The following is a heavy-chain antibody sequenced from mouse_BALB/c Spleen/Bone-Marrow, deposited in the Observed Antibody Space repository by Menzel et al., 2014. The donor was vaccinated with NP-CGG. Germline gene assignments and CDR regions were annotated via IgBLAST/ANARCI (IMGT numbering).Heavy chain of an antibody. J-gene: IGHJ4*01. V-gene: IGHV2-4-1*01. CDR2: IWCGGRP. Sequence: QVPLQQSGPGLVQPSQSLAITCTVSGFSLTSYGVHWVRPSSGKGLEWLGVIWCGGRPDYNAAFISRLSVSKGNSKRQVFFKMNSQQADDSAIYYCARRDAMDYWGQGTSVTISS. CDR3: ARRDAMDY. CDR1: GFSLTSYG.